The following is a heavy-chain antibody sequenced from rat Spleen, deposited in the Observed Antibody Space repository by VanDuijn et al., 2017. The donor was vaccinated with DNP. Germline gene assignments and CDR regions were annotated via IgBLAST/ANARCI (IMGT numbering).Heavy chain of an antibody. CDR2: IHTGSGGT. J-gene: IGHJ1*01. V-gene: IGHV1-43*01. CDR3: ARRRLPYWYFDF. CDR1: GYTFTSYY. Sequence: QVQLQQSGAELAKPGSSVKISCKASGYTFTSYYIGWIKQTTGQGLDYIGYIHTGSGGTNYNEKFKGKATLTVDKSSNTAFMQLSSLTPDDSAVYYCARRRLPYWYFDFWGPGTMVTVSS. D-gene: IGHD1-4*01.